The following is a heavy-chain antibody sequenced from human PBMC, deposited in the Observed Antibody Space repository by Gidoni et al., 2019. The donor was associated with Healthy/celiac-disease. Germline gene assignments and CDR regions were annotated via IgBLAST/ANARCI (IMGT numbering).Heavy chain of an antibody. CDR3: ARQHSIAARQRAFDI. J-gene: IGHJ3*02. D-gene: IGHD6-6*01. CDR2: INHSGST. V-gene: IGHV4-34*01. Sequence: QVQLQQWGAGLLKPSETLSLTCAVYGGSFSGYYWSWIRQPPGKGLEWIGEINHSGSTNYNPSLKSRVTISVDTSKNQFSLKLSSVTAADTAVYNCARQHSIAARQRAFDIWGQGTMVTVSS. CDR1: GGSFSGYY.